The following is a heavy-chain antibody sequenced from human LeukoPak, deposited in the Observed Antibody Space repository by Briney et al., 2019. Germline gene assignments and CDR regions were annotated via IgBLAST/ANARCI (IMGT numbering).Heavy chain of an antibody. Sequence: GGSLSSPGVALGLAFNTNAMNWVGQAPGRGLGWVDLIIGSSGTTFYADSVKGRFTISRDKSKSTLYLQMNSLRAEDTAVYYCAKGAYDYIEIAYFDYWGQGSLVTVSS. CDR2: IIGSSGTT. D-gene: IGHD5-12*01. CDR1: GLAFNTNA. CDR3: AKGAYDYIEIAYFDY. V-gene: IGHV3-23*01. J-gene: IGHJ4*02.